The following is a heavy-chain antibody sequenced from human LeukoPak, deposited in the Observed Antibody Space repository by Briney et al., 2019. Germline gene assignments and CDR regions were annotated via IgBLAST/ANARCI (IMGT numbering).Heavy chain of an antibody. V-gene: IGHV4-39*01. CDR2: ISYSGRT. D-gene: IGHD5-24*01. CDR3: TTNRDGYKPFDY. CDR1: GGSISSSSYY. J-gene: IGHJ4*02. Sequence: SETLSLTCTVSGGSISSSSYYWVWIRQPPGKGLEWIATISYSGRTYYNPSLKSRVTISVDTSKNQFSLKLSSVTAADTAVYYSTTNRDGYKPFDYWGQGSLVTVSS.